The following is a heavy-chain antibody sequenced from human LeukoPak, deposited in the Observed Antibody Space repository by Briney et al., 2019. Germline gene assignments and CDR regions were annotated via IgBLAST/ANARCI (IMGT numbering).Heavy chain of an antibody. CDR1: GIIFSADW. D-gene: IGHD2-21*01. V-gene: IGHV3-74*01. CDR2: IKTDGSEA. J-gene: IGHJ4*02. Sequence: GGSLRLSCEASGIIFSADWMHWVRQGPGKGLEWVSRIKTDGSEASYGDSVKDRFVISRDNSKSMLFLQMNNLRADDTATYYCVQDEGPYGGSPGADWGQGTLVIVSS. CDR3: VQDEGPYGGSPGAD.